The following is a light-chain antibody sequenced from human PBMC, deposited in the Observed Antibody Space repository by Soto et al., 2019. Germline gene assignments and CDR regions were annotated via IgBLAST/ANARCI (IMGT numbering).Light chain of an antibody. CDR2: GAS. J-gene: IGKJ4*01. V-gene: IGKV3-15*01. CDR1: QSVSSN. Sequence: EIVMTQSPATLSVSPGERATLSCRASQSVSSNLAWYQQKPRQAPRLLIYGASTRATGIPARFSGSGSGTEFTLTISSLQSEDFVVYYCQQYNNWLPLTFGGGTKVEIK. CDR3: QQYNNWLPLT.